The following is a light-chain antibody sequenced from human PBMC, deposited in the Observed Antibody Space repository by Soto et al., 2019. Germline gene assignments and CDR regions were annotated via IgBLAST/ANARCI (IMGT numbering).Light chain of an antibody. V-gene: IGKV3-11*01. CDR2: DAF. CDR1: QSVGSS. J-gene: IGKJ5*01. CDR3: KQRSNWPLT. Sequence: EIVLTQSPATLSLSPGERATLSCRASQSVGSSLAWYQQRPGQAHRLLIYDAFIRATGIQARFSGSESGTDFTLTIRSLEPEDFAVYYCKQRSNWPLTFGQGTRLEIK.